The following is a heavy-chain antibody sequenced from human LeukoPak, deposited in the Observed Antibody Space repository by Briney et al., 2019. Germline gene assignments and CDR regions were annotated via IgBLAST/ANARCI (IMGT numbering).Heavy chain of an antibody. CDR2: IYYSGST. D-gene: IGHD3-10*01. J-gene: IGHJ4*02. CDR1: GGSISTYH. CDR3: ARAVGSGGYIDY. V-gene: IGHV4-59*01. Sequence: SETLSLTCTVSGGSISTYHWSWIRQPPGKGLEWIGYIYYSGSTNYNPSLKSRVTISIDTSKNQFSLKLSSVTAADTAVYYCARAVGSGGYIDYWGQGTLVTVSS.